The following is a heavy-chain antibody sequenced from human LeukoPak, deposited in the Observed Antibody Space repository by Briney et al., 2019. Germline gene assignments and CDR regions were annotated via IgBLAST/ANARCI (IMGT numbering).Heavy chain of an antibody. J-gene: IGHJ6*04. V-gene: IGHV3-21*01. CDR2: ISSSSSYI. Sequence: RAGGSLRLSCAASGFTFGSYGMHWVRQAPGKGLEWVSSISSSSSYIYYADSVKGRFTISRDNAKNSLYLQMNSLRAEDTAVYYCARVAGDYPYYYYGMDVWGKGTTVTVSS. CDR1: GFTFGSYG. D-gene: IGHD4-17*01. CDR3: ARVAGDYPYYYYGMDV.